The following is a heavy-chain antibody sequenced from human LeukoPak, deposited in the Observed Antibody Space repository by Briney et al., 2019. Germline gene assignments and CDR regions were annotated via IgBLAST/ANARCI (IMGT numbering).Heavy chain of an antibody. D-gene: IGHD3-9*01. CDR2: IYSGGST. V-gene: IGHV3-66*01. Sequence: GGSLRLSCAASGFTVSSNYMSWVRQAPGKGLEWGSVIYSGGSTYYADSVKGRFTISRDNSKNTLYLQMNSLRAEDTAVYYCARAYYDILTGYRSGFDYWGQGTLVTVSS. CDR3: ARAYYDILTGYRSGFDY. J-gene: IGHJ4*02. CDR1: GFTVSSNY.